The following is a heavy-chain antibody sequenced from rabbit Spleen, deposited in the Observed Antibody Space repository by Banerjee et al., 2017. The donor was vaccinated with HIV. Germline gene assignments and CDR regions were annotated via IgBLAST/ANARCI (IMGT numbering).Heavy chain of an antibody. CDR1: GFSFSSSYW. CDR3: ARGAGYPGYGYPTYYFDL. D-gene: IGHD7-1*01. CDR2: IDAGSSGFT. Sequence: QEQLVESGGGLVQPEGSLTLTCTASGFSFSSSYWICWVRQAPGKGLEWIACIDAGSSGFTYFATWAKGRFTCSKTSSTTVTLQMTSLTAADTATYFCARGAGYPGYGYPTYYFDLWGPGTLVTVS. J-gene: IGHJ4*01. V-gene: IGHV1S45*01.